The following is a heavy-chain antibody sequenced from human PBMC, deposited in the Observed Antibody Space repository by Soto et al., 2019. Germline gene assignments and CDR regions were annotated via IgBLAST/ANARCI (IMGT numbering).Heavy chain of an antibody. D-gene: IGHD2-15*01. J-gene: IGHJ4*02. CDR2: ISGSGGST. CDR3: AKARRAYLKVVVAATPSN. V-gene: IGHV3-23*01. Sequence: GGSLRLSCAASGFTFSSYAMSWVRQAPGKGLEWVSAISGSGGSTYYANSVKGRFTNSRDNSKNTRYLQMNSLRAGDTAVYYCAKARRAYLKVVVAATPSNWGQGTLVTVSS. CDR1: GFTFSSYA.